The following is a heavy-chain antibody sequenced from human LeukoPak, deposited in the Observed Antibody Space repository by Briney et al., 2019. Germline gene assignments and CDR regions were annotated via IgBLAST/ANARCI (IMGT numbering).Heavy chain of an antibody. Sequence: GGSLRLSCAASGFTFSTYWMSWVRQAPGKGLEGVANIKQDGSEKYYVDSVKGRFTMCRGKAKNAMYLQMNSLRAEDTAVYYCARRAGAYSHPYDYWGQGTLVTVSS. CDR1: GFTFSTYW. J-gene: IGHJ4*02. CDR2: IKQDGSEK. D-gene: IGHD4/OR15-4a*01. V-gene: IGHV3-7*03. CDR3: ARRAGAYSHPYDY.